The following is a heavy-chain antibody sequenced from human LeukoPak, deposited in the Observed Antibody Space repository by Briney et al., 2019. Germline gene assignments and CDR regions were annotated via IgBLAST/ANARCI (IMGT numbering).Heavy chain of an antibody. CDR1: GGSIISGDFY. Sequence: RPSETLSLTCTVSGGSIISGDFYWIWIRQPPGKGLEWIGYIYYSGSTYYNPSLKSRVTISVDTSKNQFSLKLSSVTAADTAVYYCAGCMVRGERDHYDAFDIWGQGTMVTVSS. CDR3: AGCMVRGERDHYDAFDI. V-gene: IGHV4-30-4*01. J-gene: IGHJ3*02. D-gene: IGHD3-10*01. CDR2: IYYSGST.